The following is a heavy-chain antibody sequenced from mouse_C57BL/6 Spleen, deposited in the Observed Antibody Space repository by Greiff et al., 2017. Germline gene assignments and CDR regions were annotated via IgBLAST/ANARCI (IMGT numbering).Heavy chain of an antibody. CDR2: IHPNSGST. V-gene: IGHV1-64*01. D-gene: IGHD1-1*01. J-gene: IGHJ4*01. CDR1: GYTFTSYW. CDR3: ARSGITTVVATRRGYAMDY. Sequence: QVQLQQPGAELVKPGASVKLSCKASGYTFTSYWMHWVKQRPGQGLEWIGMIHPNSGSTNYNEKFKSKATLTVDKSSSTAYMQLSSLTSEDSAVYYGARSGITTVVATRRGYAMDYWGQGTSVTVSS.